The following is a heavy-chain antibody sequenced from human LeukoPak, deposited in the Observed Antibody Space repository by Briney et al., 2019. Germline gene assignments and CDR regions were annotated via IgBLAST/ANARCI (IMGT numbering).Heavy chain of an antibody. Sequence: SETLSLTCTVSGGSISSYYWSWIRQPPGKGLEWIGYIYYSGSTNYNPSLKSRVTISVDTSKNQFSLKLSSVTAADTAVYYCAESFSGRYYYYGMDVWGQGTTVTVSS. CDR1: GGSISSYY. CDR3: AESFSGRYYYYGMDV. V-gene: IGHV4-59*01. J-gene: IGHJ6*02. CDR2: IYYSGST. D-gene: IGHD2-15*01.